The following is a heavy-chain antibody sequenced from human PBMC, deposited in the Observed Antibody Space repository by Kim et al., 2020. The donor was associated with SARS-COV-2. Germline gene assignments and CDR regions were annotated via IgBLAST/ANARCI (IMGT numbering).Heavy chain of an antibody. Sequence: SETLSHTCSVSGISISSYYWSWIRQPPGKGLEWIGYIYYTGSANYNPSLRSRVTISVDTSKNQFSLKLSSMTAADTAVYYCAGTARGANFDYWGRGALVTVSS. CDR2: IYYTGSA. V-gene: IGHV4-59*08. D-gene: IGHD1-26*01. CDR3: AGTARGANFDY. CDR1: GISISSYY. J-gene: IGHJ4*02.